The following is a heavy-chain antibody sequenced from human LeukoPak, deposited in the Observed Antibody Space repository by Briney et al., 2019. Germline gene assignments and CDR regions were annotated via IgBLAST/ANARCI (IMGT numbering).Heavy chain of an antibody. J-gene: IGHJ6*03. CDR2: ISAYNGNT. V-gene: IGHV1-18*01. D-gene: IGHD1-26*01. CDR1: GGTFSSYA. Sequence: ASVKVSCKASGGTFSSYAISWVRQAPGQGLEWMGWISAYNGNTNYAQKLQGRVTMTTDTSTSTAYMELRSLRSDDTAVYYCARDTRWEPYYYYMDVWGKGTTVTVSS. CDR3: ARDTRWEPYYYYMDV.